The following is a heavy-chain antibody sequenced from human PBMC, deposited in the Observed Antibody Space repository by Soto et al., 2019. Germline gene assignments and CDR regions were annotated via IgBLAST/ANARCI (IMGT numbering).Heavy chain of an antibody. CDR3: ARERGGGRHLDY. CDR2: MNPNSGNT. D-gene: IGHD1-26*01. CDR1: GYTFTSYD. J-gene: IGHJ4*02. Sequence: QVQLVQSGAEVKKPGASVKVSCKASGYTFTSYDIAWVRQATGQGLEWMGWMNPNSGNTGYAQKFQGRGTMTRNTSISTAYMKLSSLRSEDTAVYYRARERGGGRHLDYCGQGTLVTVSS. V-gene: IGHV1-8*01.